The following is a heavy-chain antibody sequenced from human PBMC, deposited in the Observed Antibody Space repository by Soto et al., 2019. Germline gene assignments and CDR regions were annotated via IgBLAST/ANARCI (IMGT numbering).Heavy chain of an antibody. CDR2: IVTGNGDT. CDR1: GYTFTTYA. CDR3: ARDGATAGTPRNWFDP. D-gene: IGHD6-13*01. Sequence: QVQLVQSGAEEKKPGASVKVSCKTSGYTFTTYAVHWVRQAPGQRLEWMGWIVTGNGDTRYSDKCQGRVSITRDTSATTAYMELSSLRSEDTAVYYCARDGATAGTPRNWFDPWGQGTLVTVSS. J-gene: IGHJ5*02. V-gene: IGHV1-3*05.